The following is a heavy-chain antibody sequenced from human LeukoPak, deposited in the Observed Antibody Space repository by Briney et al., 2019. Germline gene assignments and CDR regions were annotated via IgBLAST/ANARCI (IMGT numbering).Heavy chain of an antibody. V-gene: IGHV1-2*02. CDR2: LKPHSGDT. J-gene: IGHJ4*02. CDR3: ARDRETEDSPYYFNY. CDR1: GYTFTDYY. Sequence: ASVKVSCTASGYTFTDYYLHWVRQAPGQGLEWMGWLKPHSGDTHYPRKFQGRVTMTRDTSISTAYMELSRLTSDDTAIYYCARDRETEDSPYYFNYWGQRVQITASS. D-gene: IGHD1-14*01.